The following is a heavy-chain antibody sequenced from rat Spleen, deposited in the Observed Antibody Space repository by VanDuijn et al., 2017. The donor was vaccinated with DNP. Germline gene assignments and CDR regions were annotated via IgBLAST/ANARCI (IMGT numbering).Heavy chain of an antibody. CDR3: ARRGYPGTPYYFDY. J-gene: IGHJ2*01. D-gene: IGHD1-4*01. V-gene: IGHV5S13*01. CDR2: LSTGGGNT. Sequence: EVQLVESGGGLVQPGRSLKLSCAASGFTFRNYGMAWVRQAPTEGLEWVASLSTGGGNTYYRDSVKGRFTISRDNAKSTLYLQMDSLRSEDTATYYCARRGYPGTPYYFDYWGQGVMVTVSS. CDR1: GFTFRNYG.